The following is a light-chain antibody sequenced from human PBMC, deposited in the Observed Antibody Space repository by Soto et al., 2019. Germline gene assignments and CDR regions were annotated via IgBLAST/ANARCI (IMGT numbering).Light chain of an antibody. Sequence: EIVLTQSPATLSLSPGERATLSCRASQSVSSYLAWYQQKPGQAPRLLIYDASNRATGIPARFSGSGSGTDFTLTISSLEPEDFAVHYCQQRSNWPVTFGQGTRLENK. CDR3: QQRSNWPVT. CDR1: QSVSSY. V-gene: IGKV3-11*01. J-gene: IGKJ5*01. CDR2: DAS.